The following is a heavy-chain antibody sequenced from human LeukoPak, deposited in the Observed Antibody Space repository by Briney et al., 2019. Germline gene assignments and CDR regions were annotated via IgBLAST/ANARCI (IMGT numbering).Heavy chain of an antibody. CDR1: GFTFXXXX. CDR2: INGDGGST. CDR3: AKDTGWDRLQWLDY. D-gene: IGHD4-23*01. Sequence: PGGSLRLSXAASGFTFXXXXXXXVRQAPGKGXXXXXLINGDGGSTYYADSVKGRFTISRDNSKSSLYLQMNSLRTEDTALYYCAKDTGWDRLQWLDYWGQGTLVSVSS. J-gene: IGHJ4*02. V-gene: IGHV3-43*02.